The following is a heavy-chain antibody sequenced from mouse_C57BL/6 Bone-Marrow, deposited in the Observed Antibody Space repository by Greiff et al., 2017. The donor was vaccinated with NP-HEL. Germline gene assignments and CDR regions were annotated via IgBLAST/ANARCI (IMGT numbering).Heavy chain of an antibody. J-gene: IGHJ4*01. CDR2: INPYNGGT. CDR1: GYTFTDYY. D-gene: IGHD3-2*02. Sequence: EVQLVESGPVLVKPGASVKMSCKASGYTFTDYYMNWVKQSHGKSLEWIGVINPYNGGTSYNQKFKGKATLTVDKSSSTAYMELNSLTSEDSAVYYCASQGGGYYYAMDYWGQGTSVTVSS. V-gene: IGHV1-19*01. CDR3: ASQGGGYYYAMDY.